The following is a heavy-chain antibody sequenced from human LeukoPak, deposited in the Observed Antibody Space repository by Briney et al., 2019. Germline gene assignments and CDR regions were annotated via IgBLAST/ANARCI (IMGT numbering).Heavy chain of an antibody. D-gene: IGHD6-13*01. CDR1: GFNFSSFV. CDR2: ISSSSSYI. Sequence: GGSLRLSCAGSGFNFSSFVMTWVRQAPGKGLEWVSSISSSSSYIYYADSVKGRLTISRDNAKNSLYLQMNSLRAEDTAVYYCARTGSSWTNAFDIWGQGTMVTVSS. V-gene: IGHV3-21*01. CDR3: ARTGSSWTNAFDI. J-gene: IGHJ3*02.